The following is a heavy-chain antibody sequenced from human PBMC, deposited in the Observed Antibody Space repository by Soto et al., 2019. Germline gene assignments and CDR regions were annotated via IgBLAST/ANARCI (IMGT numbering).Heavy chain of an antibody. CDR1: GGSFCGYY. CDR3: ARGLIPDYRRHMDV. D-gene: IGHD3-16*01. J-gene: IGHJ6*03. CDR2: IVNTGDT. V-gene: IGHV4-34*01. Sequence: QVQLEQWGAGLLKSSETLSLTCRVFGGSFCGYYWNWIRQSPGKGLKWIAEIVNTGDTHLNPSLKSRVSVSLDTSKKQFSLSLRSVTVADTAVYYCARGLIPDYRRHMDVWGKGTTVTVSS.